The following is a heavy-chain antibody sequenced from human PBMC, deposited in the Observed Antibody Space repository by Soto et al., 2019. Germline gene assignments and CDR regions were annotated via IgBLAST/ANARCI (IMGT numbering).Heavy chain of an antibody. CDR3: AREQYSSGPPLQH. V-gene: IGHV1-46*01. CDR1: GYTFASCY. D-gene: IGHD6-19*01. CDR2: INPSGGST. Sequence: ASVTVSCKASGYTFASCYRRWVRQAPGQGLEWMGIINPSGGSTSYAQKFQGRVTMTRDTSTSTVYMELSSLRSEDTAVYYCAREQYSSGPPLQHWGQGTLVTVS. J-gene: IGHJ1*01.